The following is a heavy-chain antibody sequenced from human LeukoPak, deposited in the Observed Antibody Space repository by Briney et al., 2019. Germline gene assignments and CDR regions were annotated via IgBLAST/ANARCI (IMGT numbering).Heavy chain of an antibody. CDR3: VLGAYWNDDKNAFHI. CDR1: GLTFSSYD. Sequence: GGSLRLSCAASGLTFSSYDVHWVRQAAGKGLEWVSSIGATGDTYYTDSVKGRFTISRENAKKSSYLQVSSLRVEDTAVYFCVLGAYWNDDKNAFHIWGPGTKVTVSS. CDR2: IGATGDT. J-gene: IGHJ3*02. V-gene: IGHV3-13*01. D-gene: IGHD1-1*01.